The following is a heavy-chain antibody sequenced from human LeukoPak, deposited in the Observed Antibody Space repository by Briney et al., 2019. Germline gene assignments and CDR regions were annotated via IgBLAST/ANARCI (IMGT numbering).Heavy chain of an antibody. Sequence: SSETLSLTCTVSGGSISSSSYYWGWIRQPPGKGLEWIGSIYYSGSTYYNPSLKSRVTISVDTSKNQFSLKLSSVTAADTAVYYCARDHIVVVPAASYNWFDPWGQGTLVTVSS. J-gene: IGHJ5*02. D-gene: IGHD2-2*01. CDR1: GGSISSSSYY. CDR3: ARDHIVVVPAASYNWFDP. V-gene: IGHV4-39*07. CDR2: IYYSGST.